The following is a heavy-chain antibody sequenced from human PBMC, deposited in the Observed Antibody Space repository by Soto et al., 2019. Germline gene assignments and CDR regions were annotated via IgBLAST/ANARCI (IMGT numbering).Heavy chain of an antibody. CDR3: ARDMGGYCSSTSCYTNYYGMDV. D-gene: IGHD2-2*02. CDR2: IIPIFGTA. J-gene: IGHJ6*02. V-gene: IGHV1-69*13. Sequence: VKVSCKASGGTFSSYAISWVRQAPGQGLEWMGGIIPIFGTANYAQKFQGRVTITADESTSTAYMELSSLRSEDTAVYYCARDMGGYCSSTSCYTNYYGMDVWGQGTTVTVSS. CDR1: GGTFSSYA.